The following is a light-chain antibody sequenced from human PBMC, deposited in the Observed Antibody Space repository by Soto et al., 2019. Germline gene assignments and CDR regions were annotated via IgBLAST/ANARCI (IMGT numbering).Light chain of an antibody. CDR1: QSISSY. J-gene: IGKJ1*01. Sequence: DIQMTQSPSSLSVSVGDRVTVTCRASQSISSYLNWYQQKPGKAPKLLIYGASSLQSGVPSRFSGSGSGTHFTLTISSLQTEDFATYYCQQSDSPPRTFGQGTKVEIK. CDR3: QQSDSPPRT. CDR2: GAS. V-gene: IGKV1-39*01.